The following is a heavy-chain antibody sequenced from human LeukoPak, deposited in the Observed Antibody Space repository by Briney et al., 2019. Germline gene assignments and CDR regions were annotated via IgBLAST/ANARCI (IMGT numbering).Heavy chain of an antibody. D-gene: IGHD3-22*01. V-gene: IGHV3-30*02. CDR3: AKWIPRVMYYYDSSGYPRFDY. CDR2: IRYDGSNK. CDR1: GFTFSSYG. J-gene: IGHJ4*02. Sequence: GGSLRLSCAASGFTFSSYGMHWVRQAPGKGLEWVAFIRYDGSNKYYADSVKGRFTISRDNSKNTLYLQMNSLRAEDTAVYYCAKWIPRVMYYYDSSGYPRFDYWGQGTLVTVSS.